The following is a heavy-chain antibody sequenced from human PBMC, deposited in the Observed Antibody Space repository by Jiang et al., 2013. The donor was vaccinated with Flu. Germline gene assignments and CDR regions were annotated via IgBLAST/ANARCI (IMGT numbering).Heavy chain of an antibody. CDR3: ARGATIRGCCSGGSCYLTPNDY. V-gene: IGHV3-21*01. CDR2: SSYI. D-gene: IGHD2-15*01. Sequence: SSYIYYADSVKGRFTISRDNAKNSLYLQMNSLRAEDTAVYYCARGATIRGCCSGGSCYLTPNDYWGQGTLVTVSS. J-gene: IGHJ4*02.